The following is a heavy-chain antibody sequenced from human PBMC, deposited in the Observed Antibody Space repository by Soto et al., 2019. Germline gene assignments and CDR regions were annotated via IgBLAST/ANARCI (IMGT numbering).Heavy chain of an antibody. D-gene: IGHD6-6*01. Sequence: ASVKVSCKASGYTFTSYGISWVRQAPGQGLEWMGWISAYNGNTNYAQKLQGRVTMTTDTSTSTAYMELRSLRSDDTAVYYCGREASPQLEGWFDPWGQGTLVTVS. CDR2: ISAYNGNT. CDR1: GYTFTSYG. V-gene: IGHV1-18*01. CDR3: GREASPQLEGWFDP. J-gene: IGHJ5*02.